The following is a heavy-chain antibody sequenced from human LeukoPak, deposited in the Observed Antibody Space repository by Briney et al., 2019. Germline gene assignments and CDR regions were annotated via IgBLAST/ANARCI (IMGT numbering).Heavy chain of an antibody. J-gene: IGHJ4*02. CDR3: ATIAVAGHFDY. CDR1: GYSISSGYY. V-gene: IGHV4-38-2*02. CDR2: IYHSGST. D-gene: IGHD6-19*01. Sequence: SETLSLTCTVSGYSISSGYYWGWIRQPPGKGLEWIGSIYHSGSTYYNPSLKSRVTISVDTSKNQFSLKLSSVTAADTAVYYCATIAVAGHFDYWGQGTLVTVSS.